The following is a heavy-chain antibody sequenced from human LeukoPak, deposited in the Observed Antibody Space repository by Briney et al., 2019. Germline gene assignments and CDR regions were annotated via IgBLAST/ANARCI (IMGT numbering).Heavy chain of an antibody. CDR1: GFTFSSYP. D-gene: IGHD3-3*01. Sequence: GGSLRLSCAASGFTFSSYPMHWVRQAPGKGLGWVAVISYDGINKYYADSVKGRITISRDNSKNTLYLQMNNLRAEDTAVYYCVRVHTIFGVGPSYHGMDVWGQGTTVTVSS. V-gene: IGHV3-30-3*01. CDR3: VRVHTIFGVGPSYHGMDV. CDR2: ISYDGINK. J-gene: IGHJ6*02.